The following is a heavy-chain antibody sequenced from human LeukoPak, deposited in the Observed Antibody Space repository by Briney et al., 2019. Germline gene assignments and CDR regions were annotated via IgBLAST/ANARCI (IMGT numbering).Heavy chain of an antibody. D-gene: IGHD5-12*01. CDR2: MYTSRST. Sequence: SQPLSLPCAVSGGSMSSGRYFCSWVRQPGARVLEWIGRMYTSRSTNYNPSLKSRVTISVDTSKNQFSLKLSSVTAADTAVYYCARSYRIVATAGYNWFDPWGQGTLVTVSS. CDR3: ARSYRIVATAGYNWFDP. CDR1: GGSMSSGRYF. V-gene: IGHV4-61*02. J-gene: IGHJ5*02.